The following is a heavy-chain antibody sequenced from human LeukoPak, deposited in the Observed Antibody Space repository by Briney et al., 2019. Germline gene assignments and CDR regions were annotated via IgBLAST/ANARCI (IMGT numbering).Heavy chain of an antibody. J-gene: IGHJ5*02. CDR3: ARGTIVVAFGYNWFDP. CDR2: IYYSGST. V-gene: IGHV4-39*07. D-gene: IGHD3-22*01. CDR1: GGSISSSSYY. Sequence: SETLSLTCTVSGGSISSSSYYWGWIRQPPGKGLEWIGSIYYSGSTYYNPSLKSRVTISVDTSKNQFSLKLSSVTAADTAVYYCARGTIVVAFGYNWFDPWGQGTLVTVSS.